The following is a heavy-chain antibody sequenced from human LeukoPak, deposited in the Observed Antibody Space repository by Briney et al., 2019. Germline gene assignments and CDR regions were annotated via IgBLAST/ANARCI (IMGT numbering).Heavy chain of an antibody. CDR3: VEEAGSVAGRFDH. CDR1: GLIFSNYG. D-gene: IGHD6-19*01. Sequence: GGSLRLSCAASGLIFSNYGMHWVRQAPGKGLEWVTFIQYDGISKYYADSAKGRFTISRDNSKNTLYLQMNSLRPEDTTVYYCVEEAGSVAGRFDHWGQGNMVTVSS. V-gene: IGHV3-30*02. CDR2: IQYDGISK. J-gene: IGHJ4*02.